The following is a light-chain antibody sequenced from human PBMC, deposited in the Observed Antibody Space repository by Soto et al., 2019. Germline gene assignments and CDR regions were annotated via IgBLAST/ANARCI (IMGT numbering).Light chain of an antibody. CDR3: SSYTSSSTYV. V-gene: IGLV2-14*01. Sequence: QSVLTQPASVSGSPGQSITISCTGTSSDVGGYNYVSWYQQHPGKAPKLMIYEVSNRPSGVSNRFSGSKSGNTASLTISGLQAEDDADYYCSSYTSSSTYVFGTGTKLIVL. CDR2: EVS. CDR1: SSDVGGYNY. J-gene: IGLJ1*01.